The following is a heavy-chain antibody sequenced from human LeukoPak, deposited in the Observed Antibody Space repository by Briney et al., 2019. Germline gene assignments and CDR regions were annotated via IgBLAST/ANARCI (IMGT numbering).Heavy chain of an antibody. CDR1: GFTFSSYW. Sequence: GGSLRLSCAASGFTFSSYWIHWVRQAPGKGLMWVSRINTDGGFTDYAASVKGRFTVSRDNAKNTLVLHTNSPRAEDTAVYYCTRGIGEAFDPWGPGTLVTVSS. J-gene: IGHJ5*02. CDR3: TRGIGEAFDP. D-gene: IGHD2-21*01. CDR2: INTDGGFT. V-gene: IGHV3-74*01.